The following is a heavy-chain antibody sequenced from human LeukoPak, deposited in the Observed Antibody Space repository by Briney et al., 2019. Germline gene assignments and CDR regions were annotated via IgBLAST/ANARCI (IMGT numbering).Heavy chain of an antibody. Sequence: SETLSLTCTVSGGSISTYYWNWIRQPPGKGLEWIGCIYYSGSTNYNPSLKSRVTISVDTSKNQFSLKLSSVTAADTAVYYCAKVRSGYDYYYYYMDVWGKGTTVTVSS. CDR2: IYYSGST. D-gene: IGHD3-3*01. J-gene: IGHJ6*03. V-gene: IGHV4-59*01. CDR1: GGSISTYY. CDR3: AKVRSGYDYYYYYMDV.